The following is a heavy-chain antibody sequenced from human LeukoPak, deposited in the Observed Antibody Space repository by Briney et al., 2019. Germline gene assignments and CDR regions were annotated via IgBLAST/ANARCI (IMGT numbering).Heavy chain of an antibody. J-gene: IGHJ4*02. V-gene: IGHV4-38-2*01. CDR3: ARLHSGSYFDY. CDR1: GYSISSGYY. CDR2: IFHGGST. Sequence: PSETLSLTCAVSGYSISSGYYWGWIRQPPGKGLEWIGNIFHGGSTYSNPSLKSRVTISVDTSKNQFSLKLTSVTAADTAVYYCARLHSGSYFDYWGQGTLVTVSS. D-gene: IGHD1-26*01.